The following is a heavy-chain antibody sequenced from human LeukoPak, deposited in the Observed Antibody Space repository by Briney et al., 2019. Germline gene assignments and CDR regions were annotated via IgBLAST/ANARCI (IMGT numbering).Heavy chain of an antibody. CDR1: GYTFTGYY. J-gene: IGHJ4*02. Sequence: ASVKVSCKASGYTFTGYYIHLVRQAPGQGLEWMGWINPYSGDTNSAQKFQGRVTMTRDTSISTAYMELSRLRSDDTAVYYCARVTYDSSDYYLDYWGQGTLVTVSS. V-gene: IGHV1-2*02. CDR3: ARVTYDSSDYYLDY. D-gene: IGHD3-22*01. CDR2: INPYSGDT.